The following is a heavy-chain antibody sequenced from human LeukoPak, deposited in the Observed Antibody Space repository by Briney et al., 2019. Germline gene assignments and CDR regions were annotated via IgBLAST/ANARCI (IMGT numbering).Heavy chain of an antibody. J-gene: IGHJ4*02. D-gene: IGHD3-22*01. V-gene: IGHV3-23*01. CDR3: AKPTYYYDSSGYSS. Sequence: GGSLRLSCAASGFTFISYAMSWVRQAPGKGLEWVSAISGSGGSTYYADSVKGRFTISRDNSKNTLYLQMNSLRAEDTAVYYCAKPTYYYDSSGYSSWGQGTLVTVSS. CDR1: GFTFISYA. CDR2: ISGSGGST.